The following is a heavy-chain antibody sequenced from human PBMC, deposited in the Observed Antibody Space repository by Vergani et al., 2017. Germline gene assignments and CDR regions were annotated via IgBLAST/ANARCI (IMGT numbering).Heavy chain of an antibody. CDR3: ARDFSGSYWGPSDY. Sequence: EVQLLESGGNLIQPGGSLRLSCGASGFTFSSYSMNWVRQAPGKGLEWVSYISSSSSTIYYADSVKGRFTISRDNAKNSLYLQMNSLRAEDTAVYYCARDFSGSYWGPSDYWGQGTLVTVSS. J-gene: IGHJ4*02. CDR1: GFTFSSYS. D-gene: IGHD1-26*01. CDR2: ISSSSSTI. V-gene: IGHV3-48*01.